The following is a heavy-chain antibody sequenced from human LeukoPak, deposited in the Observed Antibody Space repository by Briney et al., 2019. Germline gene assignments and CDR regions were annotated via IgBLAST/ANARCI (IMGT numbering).Heavy chain of an antibody. Sequence: PGESLRLSCAASGFTFSSYSMNWVRQAPGKGLEWVSSISSSSTYIYYADSVKGRFTISRDNAKNSLYLQMNSLRAEDTAVYYCASHCSSTSCYYYWGQGTLVTVSS. J-gene: IGHJ4*02. CDR2: ISSSSTYI. V-gene: IGHV3-21*04. CDR3: ASHCSSTSCYYY. CDR1: GFTFSSYS. D-gene: IGHD2-2*01.